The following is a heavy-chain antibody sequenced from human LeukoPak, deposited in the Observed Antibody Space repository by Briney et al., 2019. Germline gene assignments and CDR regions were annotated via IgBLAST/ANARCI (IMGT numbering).Heavy chain of an antibody. Sequence: PGGSLRLSCAASGFTFSSYAMSWVRQAPGKGLEWVSVISGSGGSTYHADSVKGRFTIPRDNSKYTLYLQMNSLRPEDTAVFYCAKTIGTLGAGYYFDYWGQGTLVTVSS. CDR1: GFTFSSYA. CDR3: AKTIGTLGAGYYFDY. J-gene: IGHJ4*02. D-gene: IGHD1-26*01. CDR2: ISGSGGST. V-gene: IGHV3-23*01.